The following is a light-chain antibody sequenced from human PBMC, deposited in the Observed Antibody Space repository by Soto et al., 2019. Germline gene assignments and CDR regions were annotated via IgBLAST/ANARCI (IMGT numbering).Light chain of an antibody. Sequence: EVVLTQSPGTLSLSPGERATLSCTASQSVSSFLAWYQQRPGQPPRLLIYDASNRAAGIPARFSGSGSGTDYTLTISSLEPEDFAMYYYQQGSNWPLTFGGGTKVEIK. CDR2: DAS. V-gene: IGKV3-11*01. J-gene: IGKJ4*01. CDR3: QQGSNWPLT. CDR1: QSVSSF.